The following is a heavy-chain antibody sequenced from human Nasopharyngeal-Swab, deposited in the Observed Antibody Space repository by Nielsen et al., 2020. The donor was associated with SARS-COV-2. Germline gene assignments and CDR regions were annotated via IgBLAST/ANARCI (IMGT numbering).Heavy chain of an antibody. CDR3: ARGPLLKYYDSSGQSGGYYYYGMDV. V-gene: IGHV3-74*01. CDR2: INSDGSST. J-gene: IGHJ6*02. D-gene: IGHD3-22*01. Sequence: GGSLRLYCAASGFTFSSYWMHWVRQAPGKGLVRVSRINSDGSSTSYADSVKGRFTISRDNAKNTLYLQMNSLRAEDTAVYYCARGPLLKYYDSSGQSGGYYYYGMDVWGQGTTVTVSS. CDR1: GFTFSSYW.